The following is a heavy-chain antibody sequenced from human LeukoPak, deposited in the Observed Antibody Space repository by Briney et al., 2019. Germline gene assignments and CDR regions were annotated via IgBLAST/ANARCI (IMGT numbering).Heavy chain of an antibody. CDR2: IFASGST. Sequence: PSETLSLTCTVSGASINSDYWTWVRQVAGKGLEWIGRIFASGSTNYNPYLRSRITMSVDTSKNQFSLDLSSVTAADTGVYYCVRGWAPRGGKSSFASWGQGTLVTVSS. D-gene: IGHD3-16*01. J-gene: IGHJ4*02. V-gene: IGHV4-4*07. CDR1: GASINSDY. CDR3: VRGWAPRGGKSSFAS.